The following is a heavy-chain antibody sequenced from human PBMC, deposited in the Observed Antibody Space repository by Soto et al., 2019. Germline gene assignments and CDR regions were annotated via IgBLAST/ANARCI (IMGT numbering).Heavy chain of an antibody. D-gene: IGHD3-9*01. CDR3: ARHRSYDILTGYFWFDP. CDR2: IYYSGST. J-gene: IGHJ5*02. V-gene: IGHV4-59*08. Sequence: SETLSLTCTVSGGSISSYYWSWIRQPPGKGLEWIGYIYYSGSTNYNPSLKSRVTISVDTSKNQFSLKLSSVTAADTAVYYCARHRSYDILTGYFWFDPWGQGTLVTVSS. CDR1: GGSISSYY.